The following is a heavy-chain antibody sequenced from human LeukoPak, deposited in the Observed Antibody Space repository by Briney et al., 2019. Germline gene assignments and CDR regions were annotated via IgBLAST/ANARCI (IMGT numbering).Heavy chain of an antibody. Sequence: GGSLRLSCAASGFTFSSYAMTWVRQAPGKGLEWVSDISGGGDTTYYADSVKGRFTISRDNSKNTLYLQMNSLRAEDTAVYYCARDSDFWSGSLDYWGQGTLVTVSS. D-gene: IGHD3-3*01. CDR2: ISGGGDTT. J-gene: IGHJ4*02. CDR3: ARDSDFWSGSLDY. V-gene: IGHV3-23*01. CDR1: GFTFSSYA.